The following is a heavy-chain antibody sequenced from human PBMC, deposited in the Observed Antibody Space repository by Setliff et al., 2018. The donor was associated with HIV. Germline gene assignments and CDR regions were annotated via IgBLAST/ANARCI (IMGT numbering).Heavy chain of an antibody. Sequence: PSETLSLTCTVSGGSINNDIYFWTWIRQRPGKGLEWIGYIYYSGSTHSNPSLKSRLTISVDTSSNQFSLKLNSVTAADTAIYYCARSSRSSPFWFDYWGLGTLVTVSS. CDR2: IYYSGST. CDR3: ARSSRSSPFWFDY. CDR1: GGSINNDIYF. J-gene: IGHJ4*01. V-gene: IGHV4-31*03. D-gene: IGHD6-6*01.